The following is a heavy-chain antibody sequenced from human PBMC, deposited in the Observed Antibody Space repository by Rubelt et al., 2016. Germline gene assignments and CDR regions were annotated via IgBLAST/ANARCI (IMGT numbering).Heavy chain of an antibody. D-gene: IGHD1-26*01. J-gene: IGHJ4*02. CDR2: ISAGNGNT. V-gene: IGHV1-3*01. CDR1: GYTFTSYA. CDR3: ARDIYSGSYYGY. Sequence: QVQLVQSGAEVKKPGASVKVSCKASGYTFTSYAMHWVRQAPGQRLEWMGWISAGNGNTKYSQKFQGRVTINRDTSASTAYMELSSLRSEDTAVYYCARDIYSGSYYGYWGQGTLVTVSS.